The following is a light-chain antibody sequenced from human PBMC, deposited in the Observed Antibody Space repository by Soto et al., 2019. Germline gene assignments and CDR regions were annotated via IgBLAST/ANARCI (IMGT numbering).Light chain of an antibody. Sequence: QSVLTQPPSVSGAPGQRDTISCTGSSSNIGAGYDVHWYLHLPGTAPKLLIFGNSHRPSGVPDRFSASKSGTSASLAITGLQAEDEADYYCQSYDNTLSGVVFGGGTKVTVL. V-gene: IGLV1-40*01. CDR2: GNS. CDR1: SSNIGAGYD. CDR3: QSYDNTLSGVV. J-gene: IGLJ2*01.